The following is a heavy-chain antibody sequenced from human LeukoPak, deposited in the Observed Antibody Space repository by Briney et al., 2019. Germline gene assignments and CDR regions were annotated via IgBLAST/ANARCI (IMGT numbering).Heavy chain of an antibody. V-gene: IGHV4-61*05. Sequence: SETLSLTCTVSGGSISSSSYYWGWIRQPPGKGLEWIGYVYYSGSTNYNPSLKSRVTISVDTSKNQFSLKLSSVTAADTAVYYCARTRGSGYYNYFYYMDVWGKGTTVTVSS. D-gene: IGHD3-3*01. CDR3: ARTRGSGYYNYFYYMDV. J-gene: IGHJ6*03. CDR1: GGSISSSSYY. CDR2: VYYSGST.